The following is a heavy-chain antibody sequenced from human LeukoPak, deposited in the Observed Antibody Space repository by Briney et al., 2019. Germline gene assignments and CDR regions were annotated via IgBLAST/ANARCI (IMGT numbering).Heavy chain of an antibody. CDR3: ARGVTGYDFWSGYYDYYYYMDV. CDR2: ISAYNGNT. Sequence: ASVKVSCKAFGYTFTSYGISCVRQAPGQGLEWMGRISAYNGNTNYAQKLQGRVTMTTDTSTSTAYMELRSLRSDDTAVYYCARGVTGYDFWSGYYDYYYYMDVWGKGTTVTVSS. J-gene: IGHJ6*03. D-gene: IGHD3-3*01. V-gene: IGHV1-18*01. CDR1: GYTFTSYG.